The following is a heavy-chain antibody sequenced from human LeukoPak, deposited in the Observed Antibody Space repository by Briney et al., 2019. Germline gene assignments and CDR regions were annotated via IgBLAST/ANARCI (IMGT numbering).Heavy chain of an antibody. D-gene: IGHD3-10*01. Sequence: SETLSLTCTVSGGSISSSSYYWGWIRQPPGKGLEWIGSIYYSGSTYYNPSLKSRVAISVDTSKNQFSLKLSSVTAADTAVYYCARHVVTPRGSERPALYYFDYWGQGTLVTVSS. V-gene: IGHV4-39*01. CDR3: ARHVVTPRGSERPALYYFDY. J-gene: IGHJ4*02. CDR2: IYYSGST. CDR1: GGSISSSSYY.